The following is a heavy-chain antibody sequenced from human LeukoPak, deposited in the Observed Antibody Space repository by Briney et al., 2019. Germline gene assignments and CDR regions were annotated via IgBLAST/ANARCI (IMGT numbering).Heavy chain of an antibody. CDR2: ISAYNVNT. V-gene: IGHV1-18*01. J-gene: IGHJ4*02. CDR3: SYNYVWGIPPPFFDY. Sequence: EASVKASCKASGYTFTNYDISWERQAPGQGLECMGWISAYNVNTNYAHKLQGRVTKTTDTSTSTAYMELKSLRSDDTAVYSWSYNYVWGIPPPFFDYWGQGALVTVSS. D-gene: IGHD3-16*01. CDR1: GYTFTNYD.